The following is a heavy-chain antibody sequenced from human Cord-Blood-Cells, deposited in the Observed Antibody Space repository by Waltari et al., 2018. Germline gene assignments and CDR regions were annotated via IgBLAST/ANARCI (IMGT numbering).Heavy chain of an antibody. CDR1: GFTVSSNS. D-gene: IGHD1-1*01. V-gene: IGHV3-66*01. CDR2: IDSGGST. J-gene: IGHJ4*02. Sequence: EVQLVASGGGLVQPGGSLRLSCAASGFTVSSNSLRWVRQAPGKGLEWVSVIDSGGSTYYADSVKGRFTISRDNSKNTLYLQMNSLRAEDTAVYYCARVRYYYFDYWGQGTLVTVSS. CDR3: ARVRYYYFDY.